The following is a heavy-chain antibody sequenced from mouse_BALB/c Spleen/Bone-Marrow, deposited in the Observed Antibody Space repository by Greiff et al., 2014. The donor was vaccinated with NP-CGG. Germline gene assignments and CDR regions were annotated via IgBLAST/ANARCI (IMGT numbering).Heavy chain of an antibody. D-gene: IGHD2-10*02. Sequence: EVQLQQSGAELVKPGASVKLSCTASGFNIKDTYMHWVKQGPEQGLEWIGRIDPANGNTKYDPKFQGKATITADTSSNTAYLQLSSLTSEDTAVYYRTRGYGNYALYYYAMDYWGQGTSVTVSS. V-gene: IGHV14-3*02. CDR3: TRGYGNYALYYYAMDY. J-gene: IGHJ4*01. CDR2: IDPANGNT. CDR1: GFNIKDTY.